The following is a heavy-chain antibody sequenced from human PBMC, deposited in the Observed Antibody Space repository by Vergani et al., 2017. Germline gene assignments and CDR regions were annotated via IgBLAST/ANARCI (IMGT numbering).Heavy chain of an antibody. CDR1: GFTFTAQG. CDR3: VKEKIDLGSYFFDS. V-gene: IGHV3-23*01. J-gene: IGHJ4*01. CDR2: ISGQNFRT. Sequence: EVQLLESGGGSAQPGESLRLSCVASGFTFTAQGLNWVRQAPGKGLEWVSGISGQNFRTHYADSVKGRFTISRDDSKNTVYLQINSLRAEDTAFYYCVKEKIDLGSYFFDSWGHGILVTVSS. D-gene: IGHD2/OR15-2a*01.